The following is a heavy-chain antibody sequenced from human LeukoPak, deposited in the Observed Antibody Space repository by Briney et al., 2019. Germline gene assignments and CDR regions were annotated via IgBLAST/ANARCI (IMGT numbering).Heavy chain of an antibody. CDR3: ARDPIGELLTPEYFQH. CDR2: MNPNSGNT. Sequence: ASVKVSCKASGYTFTSYGINWVRQATGQGLEWMGWMNPNSGNTGYAQKFQGRVTMTRNTSISTAYMELSSLRSEDTAVYYCARDPIGELLTPEYFQHWGQGTLVTVSS. V-gene: IGHV1-8*01. CDR1: GYTFTSYG. D-gene: IGHD1-26*01. J-gene: IGHJ1*01.